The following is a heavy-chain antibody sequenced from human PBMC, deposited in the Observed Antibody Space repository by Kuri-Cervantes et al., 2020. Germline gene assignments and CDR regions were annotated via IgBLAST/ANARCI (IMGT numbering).Heavy chain of an antibody. Sequence: SETLSLTCTVSGGSISSSSYYWGWIRQPPGKGLEWIGEIYHSGSTNYNPSLKSRVTISVDKSKNQFSLKLSSVTAADTAVYYCASTYGGWPPADYWGQGTRVTGSS. V-gene: IGHV4-39*07. D-gene: IGHD5-24*01. CDR1: GGSISSSSYY. CDR3: ASTYGGWPPADY. J-gene: IGHJ4*02. CDR2: IYHSGST.